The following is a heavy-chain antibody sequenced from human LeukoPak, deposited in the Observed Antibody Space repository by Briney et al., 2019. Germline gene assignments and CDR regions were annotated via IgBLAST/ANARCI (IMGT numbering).Heavy chain of an antibody. CDR3: ARHQDPRMHSSGYH. Sequence: GESLKISCKGSGYSFTSYWIGWVRQMHGKGLEWMGIIYPGDSDTRYSPSSQGQVNISADKSISTAYLQWSSLKASDTAMYYCARHQDPRMHSSGYHWGQGTLVTVSS. CDR1: GYSFTSYW. V-gene: IGHV5-51*01. CDR2: IYPGDSDT. J-gene: IGHJ4*02. D-gene: IGHD3-22*01.